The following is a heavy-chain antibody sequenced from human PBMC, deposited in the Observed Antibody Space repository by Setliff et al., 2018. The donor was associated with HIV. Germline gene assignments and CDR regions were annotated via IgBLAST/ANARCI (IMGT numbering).Heavy chain of an antibody. Sequence: PSETLSLTCSVSGGSISSHYWSWIRQPPGKGLEWIGYVYYSGITNYNVSLKSRVSISIDTSKNQFSLKLRYVTAADTAVYYCARDPRAPRTIRAFDIWGLGTMVTVSS. J-gene: IGHJ3*02. V-gene: IGHV4-59*11. CDR2: VYYSGIT. CDR1: GGSISSHY. D-gene: IGHD2-2*02. CDR3: ARDPRAPRTIRAFDI.